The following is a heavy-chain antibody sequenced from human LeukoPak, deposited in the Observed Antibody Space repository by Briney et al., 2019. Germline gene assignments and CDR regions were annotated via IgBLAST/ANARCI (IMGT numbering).Heavy chain of an antibody. CDR1: GFTFSSYR. V-gene: IGHV3-30*02. CDR2: IRHDGSDK. CDR3: ATEFNYYGSGSYS. J-gene: IGHJ5*02. D-gene: IGHD3-10*01. Sequence: GGSLRLSCAASGFTFSSYRMSWVRQAPGKGLEWVAFIRHDGSDKYYIDSVKDRFIISRDNSKNTLYLQMNSLRTEDTAVYYCATEFNYYGSGSYSWGQGTLVTVSS.